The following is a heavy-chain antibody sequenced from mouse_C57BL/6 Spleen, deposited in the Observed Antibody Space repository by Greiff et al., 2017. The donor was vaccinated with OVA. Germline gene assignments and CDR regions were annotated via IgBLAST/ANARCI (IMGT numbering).Heavy chain of an antibody. D-gene: IGHD2-3*01. J-gene: IGHJ3*01. CDR3: ARYDGYSWFAY. CDR1: GYTFTSYW. V-gene: IGHV1-50*01. Sequence: QVQLQQPGAELVKPGASVKLSCKASGYTFTSYWMQWVKQRPGQGLEWIGEIDPSDSYTNYNQKFKGKATWTVDTSSSTAYMQLSSLTSEDSAVYYCARYDGYSWFAYWGQGTLVTVSA. CDR2: IDPSDSYT.